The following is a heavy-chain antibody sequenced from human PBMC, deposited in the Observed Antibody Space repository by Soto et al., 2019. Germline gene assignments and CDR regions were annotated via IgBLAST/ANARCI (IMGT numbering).Heavy chain of an antibody. CDR1: GFTFSSYA. Sequence: PGGSLRLSCAASGFTFSSYAMSWVRQAPGKGLERVSAISGSGGSTYYADSVKGRFTISRDNSKNTLYLQMNSLRAEDTAVYYCAKDLRYCSGGSCYRHSSYFDYWGQGTLVTVSS. CDR3: AKDLRYCSGGSCYRHSSYFDY. D-gene: IGHD2-15*01. CDR2: ISGSGGST. V-gene: IGHV3-23*01. J-gene: IGHJ4*02.